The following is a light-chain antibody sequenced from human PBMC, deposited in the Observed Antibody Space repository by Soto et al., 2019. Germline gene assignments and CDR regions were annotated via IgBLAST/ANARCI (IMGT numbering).Light chain of an antibody. V-gene: IGKV3-11*01. CDR2: DTS. Sequence: PGERATLSCRASQSVSTNLAWYQQKPGQAPRLLIYDTSTRPTGIPARFSGSGSGTDFTLTISSREPEDFAVYYCQQRSNWPFLTFGGGTKVEIK. J-gene: IGKJ4*01. CDR1: QSVSTN. CDR3: QQRSNWPFLT.